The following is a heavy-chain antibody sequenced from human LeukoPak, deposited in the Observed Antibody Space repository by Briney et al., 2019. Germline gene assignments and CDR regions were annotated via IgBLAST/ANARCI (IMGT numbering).Heavy chain of an antibody. V-gene: IGHV4-39*01. CDR1: GGSVSSSRSY. Sequence: SETLSLTFTVSGGSVSSSRSYWGWIRQSPVKGLEWIGSFYFSGSTYYNPSLKSRVSISLDTSKNQFSLKLTSVTAADTAVYYCAEYYYDSSGYPAFDLWGRGTLVTVSS. D-gene: IGHD3-22*01. CDR2: FYFSGST. J-gene: IGHJ2*01. CDR3: AEYYYDSSGYPAFDL.